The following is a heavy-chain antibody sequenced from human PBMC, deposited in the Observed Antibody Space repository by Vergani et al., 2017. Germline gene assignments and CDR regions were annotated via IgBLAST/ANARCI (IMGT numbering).Heavy chain of an antibody. J-gene: IGHJ2*01. V-gene: IGHV3-9*01. D-gene: IGHD3-16*01. CDR2: IDRNYGVK. CDR3: VKGNDYDADGPFDR. Sequence: VEAGGGLVQPGGSLRLSCTASGFTFQAFAFHWVRQVSGRGLEWVSGIDRNYGVKNGNSFEGRFSISRDNAKKAVFLQMNNLRHEDTALYFCVKGNDYDADGPFDRWGRGTLVTVSS. CDR1: GFTFQAFA.